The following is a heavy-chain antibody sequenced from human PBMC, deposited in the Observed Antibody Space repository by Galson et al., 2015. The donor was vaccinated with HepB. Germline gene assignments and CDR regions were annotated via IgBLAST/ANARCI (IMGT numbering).Heavy chain of an antibody. CDR3: ARGFTTVVTPLTPTYYYYGMDV. CDR2: INTNTGNP. CDR1: GYTITSYA. V-gene: IGHV7-4-1*02. D-gene: IGHD4-23*01. J-gene: IGHJ6*02. Sequence: SVKVSCKASGYTITSYAMNWVRQAPGQGLEWMGWINTNTGNPTYAQGFTGRFVFSLDTSVSTAYLQISSLKAEDTAVYYCARGFTTVVTPLTPTYYYYGMDVWGQGTTVTVSS.